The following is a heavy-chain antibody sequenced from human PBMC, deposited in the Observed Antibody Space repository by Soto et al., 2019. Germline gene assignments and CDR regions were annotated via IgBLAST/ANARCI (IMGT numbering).Heavy chain of an antibody. D-gene: IGHD1-1*01. Sequence: PGGSVRLSGVAAGFPLSGYWMRWVRLTPGKEPLWVARIDVGGGSTSYGSSVMGRFTISRDNTRNTLYLQMDNLRADDTGVYHCVSGQHFHDGWFDPWGQGT. CDR3: VSGQHFHDGWFDP. CDR2: IDVGGGST. V-gene: IGHV3-74*01. CDR1: GFPLSGYW. J-gene: IGHJ5*02.